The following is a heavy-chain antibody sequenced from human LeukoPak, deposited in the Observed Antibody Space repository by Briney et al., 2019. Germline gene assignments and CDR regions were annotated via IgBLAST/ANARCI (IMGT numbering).Heavy chain of an antibody. CDR2: INPNSGGT. D-gene: IGHD3-22*01. J-gene: IGHJ4*02. V-gene: IGHV1-2*06. CDR3: ARAFSYYDSSGYSDPIDY. CDR1: GYSFTGYY. Sequence: GASVKVSCKASGYSFTGYYMHWVPQAPGQGLEWMGRINPNSGGTNYAQKFQGRVTMTRDTSISTAYMELSRLRSDDTAVYYCARAFSYYDSSGYSDPIDYWGQGTLVTVSS.